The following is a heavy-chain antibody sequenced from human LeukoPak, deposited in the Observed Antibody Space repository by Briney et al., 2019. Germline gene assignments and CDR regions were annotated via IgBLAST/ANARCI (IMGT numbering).Heavy chain of an antibody. J-gene: IGHJ4*02. CDR2: ITTNGKTE. CDR1: GFTFSSYG. V-gene: IGHV3-48*04. CDR3: ARSFEGYYFDE. D-gene: IGHD3-9*01. Sequence: QSGGSLRLSCAASGFTFSSYGMHWVRQAPGKGLEWVSFITTNGKTEYNADSVKGRFTIARDNAKNSVYLQLNSLRADDTAVYYCARSFEGYYFDEWGQGTLVTVSS.